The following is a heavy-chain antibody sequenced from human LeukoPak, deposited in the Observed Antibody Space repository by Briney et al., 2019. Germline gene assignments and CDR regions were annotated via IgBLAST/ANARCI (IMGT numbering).Heavy chain of an antibody. J-gene: IGHJ4*02. CDR2: LYIGGNT. V-gene: IGHV3-53*01. D-gene: IGHD5-18*01. CDR3: TTAAGYNYGQY. CDR1: GLTFSSNY. Sequence: GGSLRLSCAASGLTFSSNYMNWVRQAPGKGLEWVSALYIGGNTYYADSVRGRFTISRDNSKNTLYLQMNSLRAEDTAIYYCTTAAGYNYGQYWGQGTLVTVSS.